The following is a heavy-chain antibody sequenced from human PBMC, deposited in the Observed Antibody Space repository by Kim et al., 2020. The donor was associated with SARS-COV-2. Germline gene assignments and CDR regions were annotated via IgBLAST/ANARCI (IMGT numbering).Heavy chain of an antibody. D-gene: IGHD5-18*01. CDR2: ISYDGSNK. J-gene: IGHJ6*02. CDR3: AKDAAFRYSSGWDYYYYGMDV. Sequence: GGSLRLSCAASGFTFSSYGMHWVRQAPGKGLEWVAAISYDGSNKCYADSVKGRFTISRDNSKNTLYLQMHSLRAEDTAVYYCAKDAAFRYSSGWDYYYYGMDVWGQGTTFTVSS. CDR1: GFTFSSYG. V-gene: IGHV3-30*18.